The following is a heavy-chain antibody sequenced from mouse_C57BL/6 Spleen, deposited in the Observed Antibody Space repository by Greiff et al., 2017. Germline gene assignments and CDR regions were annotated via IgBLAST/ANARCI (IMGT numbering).Heavy chain of an antibody. CDR1: GYTFTSYW. V-gene: IGHV1-69*01. CDR2: IDPSDSYT. Sequence: VQLQQPGAELVMPGASVKLSCKASGYTFTSYWMHWVKQRPGQGLEWIGEIDPSDSYTNYNQKFKGKSTLTVDKSSSTAYMQLSSLTSEDSAVYYCAREDYYGTKSYAMDYWGQGTSVTVSS. J-gene: IGHJ4*01. CDR3: AREDYYGTKSYAMDY. D-gene: IGHD1-1*01.